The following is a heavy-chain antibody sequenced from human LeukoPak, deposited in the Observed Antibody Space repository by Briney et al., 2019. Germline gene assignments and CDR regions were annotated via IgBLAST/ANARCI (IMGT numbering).Heavy chain of an antibody. Sequence: SQPLSLTCAISGDSVSSNSAAWTWIRQSPSRGLEWLGRTYYRSKWYNDYAVSVKSRITINPDTSKNQFSLQLNSVTPEDTAVYYCAREEGGYCTNGVCLKFDYWGQGTLVTVSS. V-gene: IGHV6-1*01. J-gene: IGHJ4*02. CDR1: GDSVSSNSAA. D-gene: IGHD2-8*01. CDR3: AREEGGYCTNGVCLKFDY. CDR2: TYYRSKWYN.